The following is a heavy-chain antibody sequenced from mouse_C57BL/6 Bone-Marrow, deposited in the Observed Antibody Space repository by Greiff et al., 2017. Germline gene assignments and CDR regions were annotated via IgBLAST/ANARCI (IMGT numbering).Heavy chain of an antibody. Sequence: ESGPGLVKPSQSLSLTCSVTGYSITSGYYWNWIRQFPGNKLEWMGYISYDGSNNYNPSLKNRISITLDTSKNQFFLKLNSVTTEDTATYYCARDRYYGSSYWYFDVWGTGTTVTVSS. CDR2: ISYDGSN. J-gene: IGHJ1*03. CDR3: ARDRYYGSSYWYFDV. V-gene: IGHV3-6*01. CDR1: GYSITSGYY. D-gene: IGHD1-1*01.